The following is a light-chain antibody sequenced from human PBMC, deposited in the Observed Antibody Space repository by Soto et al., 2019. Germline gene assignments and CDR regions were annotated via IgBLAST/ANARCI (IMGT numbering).Light chain of an antibody. CDR2: EVS. V-gene: IGLV2-14*01. CDR1: SSDVGGYNY. Sequence: QSVLTQPASVSGSPGQSITISCTGTSSDVGGYNYVSWYQQHPGKAPKLMIYEVSNRPSGVSNRFSGSKSGNTAPLTISGLQAEDEADYYCSSYTSSSTYVFGPGTKVTVL. J-gene: IGLJ1*01. CDR3: SSYTSSSTYV.